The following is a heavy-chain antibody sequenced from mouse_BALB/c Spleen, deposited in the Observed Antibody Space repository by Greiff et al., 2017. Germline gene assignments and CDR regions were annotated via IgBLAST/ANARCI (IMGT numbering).Heavy chain of an antibody. J-gene: IGHJ3*01. Sequence: VQLQQSGAELVRPGSSVKISCKASGYAFSSYWMNWVKQRPGQGLEWIGQIYPGDGDTNYNGKFKGKATLTADKSSSTAYMQLSSLTSEDSAVYFCARRGYYGSRGVWFAYWGQGTLVTVSA. CDR1: GYAFSSYW. V-gene: IGHV1-80*01. CDR3: ARRGYYGSRGVWFAY. D-gene: IGHD1-1*01. CDR2: IYPGDGDT.